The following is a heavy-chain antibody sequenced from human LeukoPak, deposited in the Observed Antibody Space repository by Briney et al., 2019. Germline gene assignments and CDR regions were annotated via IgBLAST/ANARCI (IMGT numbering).Heavy chain of an antibody. V-gene: IGHV4-38-2*02. D-gene: IGHD1-14*01. CDR3: AKQTGYYYYGMDV. CDR1: GGSISGYY. J-gene: IGHJ6*02. Sequence: SETLSLTCTVSGGSISGYYWSWIRQPPGKGLEWIGSIYHSGSTYYSPSLKSRVTISVDTSKNQFSLQLSSVTAADTAVYFCAKQTGYYYYGMDVWGQGTTVTVSS. CDR2: IYHSGST.